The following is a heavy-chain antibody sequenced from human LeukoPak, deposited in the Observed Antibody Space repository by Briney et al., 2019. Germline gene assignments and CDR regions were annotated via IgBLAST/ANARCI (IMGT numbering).Heavy chain of an antibody. Sequence: PLETLSLTCTVSGGSINSYYWTWIRQPPGKGLEWIGYVYYSGSTNYNPSLKSRVTISVDTSKNQFSLKLSSVTAADTAVYYCARSSYYYGADALDIWGQGTMVTVSS. J-gene: IGHJ3*02. D-gene: IGHD3-10*01. CDR2: VYYSGST. V-gene: IGHV4-59*01. CDR3: ARSSYYYGADALDI. CDR1: GGSINSYY.